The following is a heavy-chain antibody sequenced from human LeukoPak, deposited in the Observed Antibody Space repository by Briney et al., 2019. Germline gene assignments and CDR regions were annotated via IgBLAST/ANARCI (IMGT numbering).Heavy chain of an antibody. CDR2: INPNSGGT. V-gene: IGHV1-2*02. CDR3: ARDCSSTSCYN. J-gene: IGHJ4*02. Sequence: GASVKVSCKASGYTFTSYAMNWVRQAPGQGLEWMGWINPNSGGTNYAQKFQGRVTMTRDTSISTASMELSRLTSDDTAIYYCARDCSSTSCYNWGQGTLVTVSS. D-gene: IGHD2-2*02. CDR1: GYTFTSYA.